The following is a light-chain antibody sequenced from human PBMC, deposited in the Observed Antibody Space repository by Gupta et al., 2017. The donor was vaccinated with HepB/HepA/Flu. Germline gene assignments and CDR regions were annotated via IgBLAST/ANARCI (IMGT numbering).Light chain of an antibody. CDR3: QQRSNWHPIT. Sequence: EIVLTQSPATLSLSPGERATLPCRASQSVSSYLAWYQQKPGEAPKLLIYDASNRATALPARFSGSGSGTDFSLTISSLVPKDFEVNYCQQRSNWHPITFGQGTRLEIK. V-gene: IGKV3-11*01. J-gene: IGKJ5*01. CDR1: QSVSSY. CDR2: DAS.